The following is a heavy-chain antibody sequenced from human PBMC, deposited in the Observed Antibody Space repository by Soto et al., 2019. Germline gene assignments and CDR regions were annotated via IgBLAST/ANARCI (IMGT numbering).Heavy chain of an antibody. CDR1: GFTFSSYG. CDR2: ISYDGSNQ. Sequence: QVQLVESGGGVVQPGRSLRLSCAASGFTFSSYGMHWVRQAPGKGLEWVAIISYDGSNQYYADSVKGRFTISRDNSKNTLYRQMNRLRAEDTAVYYCAKALGELSPESYDHWGQGVLVTVSS. D-gene: IGHD3-16*02. J-gene: IGHJ4*02. V-gene: IGHV3-30*18. CDR3: AKALGELSPESYDH.